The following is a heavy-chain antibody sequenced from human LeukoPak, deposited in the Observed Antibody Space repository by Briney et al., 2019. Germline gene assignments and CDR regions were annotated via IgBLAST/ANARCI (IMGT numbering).Heavy chain of an antibody. D-gene: IGHD3-9*01. CDR1: DGSITSSSYS. J-gene: IGHJ3*02. CDR2: IYYSGST. V-gene: IGHV4-39*01. Sequence: SETLSLTCSVSDGSITSSSYSWGWIRQPPGKGLEWIGSIYYSGSTYYSPSLKSRVTISVDTSKNQFSLKLSSVTAADTAVYFCARRPGIRYFVTTRIPDDAFDIWGQGTMVTVSS. CDR3: ARRPGIRYFVTTRIPDDAFDI.